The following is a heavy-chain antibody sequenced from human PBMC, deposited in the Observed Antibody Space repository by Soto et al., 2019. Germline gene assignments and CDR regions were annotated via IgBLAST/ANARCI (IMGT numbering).Heavy chain of an antibody. CDR3: ARDGGRHSGGIDY. CDR1: GGTFSSYS. Sequence: QVQLVQSGAEVKKPGSSVKVSCKASGGTFSSYSINWVRQAPGQGLEWMGEIIPIFGTANYAQKFQGRVTITADESTSTAYMELSSLRSEDTAVYFGARDGGRHSGGIDYWGQGTLVTVSS. D-gene: IGHD1-26*01. CDR2: IIPIFGTA. V-gene: IGHV1-69*01. J-gene: IGHJ4*02.